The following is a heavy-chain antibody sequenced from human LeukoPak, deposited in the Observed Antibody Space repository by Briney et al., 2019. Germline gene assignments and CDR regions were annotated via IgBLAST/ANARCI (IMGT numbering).Heavy chain of an antibody. Sequence: SETLSLTCTVYGGSFSGYYWTWIRQPPGKGLEWIGEINHSGSANYNPSLKSRVTISLDTSKNQFSLKLSSVTAADTAVYYCARGQGTVTTHWGQGTLVTVSS. D-gene: IGHD4-17*01. CDR3: ARGQGTVTTH. J-gene: IGHJ4*02. V-gene: IGHV4-34*01. CDR2: INHSGSA. CDR1: GGSFSGYY.